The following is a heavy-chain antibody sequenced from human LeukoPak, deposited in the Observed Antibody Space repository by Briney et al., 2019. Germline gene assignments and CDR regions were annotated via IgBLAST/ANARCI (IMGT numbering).Heavy chain of an antibody. J-gene: IGHJ4*02. CDR2: IRFDGSNK. Sequence: GGSLRLSCAASGSTFSNYGMHWVRQAPGKGLEWVAFIRFDGSNKYYADSVKGRFTISRDNSKNTLYLQMGSLRAEDMAVYYCARDYGRYIVGATTFDYWGQGTLVTVSS. V-gene: IGHV3-30*02. CDR1: GSTFSNYG. D-gene: IGHD1-26*01. CDR3: ARDYGRYIVGATTFDY.